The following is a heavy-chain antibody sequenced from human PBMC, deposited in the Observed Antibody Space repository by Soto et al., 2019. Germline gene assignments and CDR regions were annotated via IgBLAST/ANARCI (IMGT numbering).Heavy chain of an antibody. CDR2: VTSSSSSM. CDR1: GFTFNRYS. J-gene: IGHJ4*02. CDR3: AREADFASSGYVLDY. Sequence: PGGSRRLSCAASGFTFNRYSMNWVRQAPGKGLEWVSSVTSSSSSMLYADSVKGRFTISRDDAKDSLFLQMNSLRADDTAVYYCAREADFASSGYVLDYWGQGTLVTVSS. D-gene: IGHD3-22*01. V-gene: IGHV3-21*01.